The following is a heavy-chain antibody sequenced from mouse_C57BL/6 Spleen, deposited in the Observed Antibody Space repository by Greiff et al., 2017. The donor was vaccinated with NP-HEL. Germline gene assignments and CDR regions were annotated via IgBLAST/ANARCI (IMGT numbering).Heavy chain of an antibody. CDR1: GYTFTDYY. J-gene: IGHJ1*03. D-gene: IGHD1-1*01. Sequence: EVQLVESGPVLVKPGASVKMSCKASGYTFTDYYMNWVKQSHGKSLEWIGVINPYNGGTSYNQKFKGKATLTVDKSSSTAYMELNSLTSEDSAVYYCARYYGSSYWYFDVWGTGTTVTVSS. CDR3: ARYYGSSYWYFDV. CDR2: INPYNGGT. V-gene: IGHV1-19*01.